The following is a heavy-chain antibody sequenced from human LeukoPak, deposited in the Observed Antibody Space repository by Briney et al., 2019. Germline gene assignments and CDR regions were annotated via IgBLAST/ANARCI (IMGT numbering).Heavy chain of an antibody. CDR2: IRSKANSHAT. CDR3: TRHDTTIFGVVIDY. V-gene: IGHV3-73*01. Sequence: GGSLRLSCAASGFTFSGSATHWVRQASGKGLEWVGRIRSKANSHATAYAASVKGRFTISRDDSKNMAYLQMNSLKTEDTAVYYCTRHDTTIFGVVIDYWGQGTLVTVSS. J-gene: IGHJ4*02. D-gene: IGHD3-3*01. CDR1: GFTFSGSA.